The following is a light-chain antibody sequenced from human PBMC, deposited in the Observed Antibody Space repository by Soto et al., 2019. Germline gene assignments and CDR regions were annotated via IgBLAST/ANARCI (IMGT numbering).Light chain of an antibody. Sequence: DIVMTQSPDSLALSLGERATINCKSSQNVLYSSNNKNYLAWYQQKPGQPPKLLIYWASTRESGVPDRFSGSGSGTDFTLTISSLQAEDVAVYYCQQYYTPPYTLGQGTKLEIK. CDR1: QNVLYSSNNKNY. V-gene: IGKV4-1*01. CDR3: QQYYTPPYT. CDR2: WAS. J-gene: IGKJ2*01.